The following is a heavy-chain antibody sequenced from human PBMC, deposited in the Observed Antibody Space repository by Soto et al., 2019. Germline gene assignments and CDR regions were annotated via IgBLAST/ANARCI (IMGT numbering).Heavy chain of an antibody. V-gene: IGHV1-18*01. Sequence: QVQLVQSGAEVKKPGASVKVSCKASGYTFTSYGTSWVRQAPGQGLEWMGWISAYNGNTNYAQKLQGRVTMTTDTSTSTAYMELRSLRSDDTAVYYCARDVLLWFGELLDPLDYWGQGTLVTVSS. CDR2: ISAYNGNT. CDR1: GYTFTSYG. J-gene: IGHJ4*02. D-gene: IGHD3-10*01. CDR3: ARDVLLWFGELLDPLDY.